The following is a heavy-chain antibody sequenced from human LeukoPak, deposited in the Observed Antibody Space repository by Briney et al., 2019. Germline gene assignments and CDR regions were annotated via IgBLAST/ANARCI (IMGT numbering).Heavy chain of an antibody. Sequence: ASVKVSCKASGYTFTGYYMHWVRQAPGQGLEWMGWINPNSGGTNYAQKFQGRVTMTRDTSISTAYMELSRLRSDDTAVYYCAREYYYDSSHFDYWGQGTLVTVSS. V-gene: IGHV1-2*02. D-gene: IGHD3-22*01. CDR2: INPNSGGT. J-gene: IGHJ4*02. CDR1: GYTFTGYY. CDR3: AREYYYDSSHFDY.